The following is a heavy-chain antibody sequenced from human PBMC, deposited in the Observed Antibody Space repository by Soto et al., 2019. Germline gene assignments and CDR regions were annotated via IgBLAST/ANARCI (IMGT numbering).Heavy chain of an antibody. CDR1: GGSISSGDYY. J-gene: IGHJ5*02. CDR2: IYYSGST. V-gene: IGHV4-30-4*01. D-gene: IGHD3-10*01. Sequence: QVQLQESGPGLVKPSQTLSLTCTVSGGSISSGDYYWSWIRQPPGKGLEWIGYIYYSGSTYYNPSLKSRVTIAVDTSKNQFSLKLSSVTAADTAVYYCARETITMVRGVIENWFDPWGLGTLVTVSS. CDR3: ARETITMVRGVIENWFDP.